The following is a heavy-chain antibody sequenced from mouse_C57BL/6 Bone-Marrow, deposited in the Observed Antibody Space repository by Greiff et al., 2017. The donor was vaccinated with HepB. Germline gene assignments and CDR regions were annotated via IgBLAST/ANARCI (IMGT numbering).Heavy chain of an antibody. CDR1: GYAFSSSW. CDR3: ARGPIYYDYDGYFDY. V-gene: IGHV1-82*01. J-gene: IGHJ2*01. CDR2: IYPGDGDT. Sequence: QVQLKQSGPELVKPGASVKISCKASGYAFSSSWMNWVKQRPGKGLEWIGRIYPGDGDTNYNGKFKGKATLTADKSSSTAYMQLSSLTSEDSAVYFCARGPIYYDYDGYFDYWGQGTTLTVSS. D-gene: IGHD2-4*01.